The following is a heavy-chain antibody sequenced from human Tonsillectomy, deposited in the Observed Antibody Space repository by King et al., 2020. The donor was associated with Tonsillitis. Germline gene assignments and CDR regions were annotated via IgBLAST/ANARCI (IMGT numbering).Heavy chain of an antibody. CDR3: ARVVDGYNTERIHYY. V-gene: IGHV1-18*01. J-gene: IGHJ4*02. D-gene: IGHD5-24*01. CDR2: ISSYNGNT. CDR1: GYTFTSYH. Sequence: QLVQSGGEVKKPGASVKVSCQASGYTFTSYHISWVRQAPGQGLEWMGWISSYNGNTNYAQKLQGRVTMTTDTSTSTAYMELRSLRSDDTAVYYCARVVDGYNTERIHYYWGQGTLVSVSS.